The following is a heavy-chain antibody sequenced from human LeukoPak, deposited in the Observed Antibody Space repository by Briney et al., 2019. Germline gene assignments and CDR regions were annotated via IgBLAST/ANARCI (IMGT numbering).Heavy chain of an antibody. V-gene: IGHV3-48*03. CDR1: GFTFISYE. Sequence: GGSLRLSCAASGFTFISYEMNWVRQAPGKGPEWVSHISTSGGTTYYADSVKGRFTISRDNAKNSLYLQMNSLIPEDTAVYYCAGASFDYWGQGTLVTVSS. CDR2: ISTSGGTT. J-gene: IGHJ4*02. D-gene: IGHD4/OR15-4a*01. CDR3: AGASFDY.